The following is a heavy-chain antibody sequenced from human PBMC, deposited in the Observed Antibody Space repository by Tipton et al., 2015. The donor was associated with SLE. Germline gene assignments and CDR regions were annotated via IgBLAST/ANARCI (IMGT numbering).Heavy chain of an antibody. V-gene: IGHV1-69*06. Sequence: QVQLVQSGAEVKKPGSSVKVSCKASGGTFSSYAISWVRQAPGQGLEWMGGIIPIFGTANYAQKFQGRVTITADKSTSTAYMELSSLRSEDTAVYYCARDSKSPPGQWLVPLDAFDIWGQGTMVTVSS. CDR3: ARDSKSPPGQWLVPLDAFDI. J-gene: IGHJ3*02. CDR1: GGTFSSYA. D-gene: IGHD6-19*01. CDR2: IIPIFGTA.